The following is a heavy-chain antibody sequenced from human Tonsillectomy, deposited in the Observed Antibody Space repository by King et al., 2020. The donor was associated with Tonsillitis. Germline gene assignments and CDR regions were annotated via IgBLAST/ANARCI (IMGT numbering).Heavy chain of an antibody. D-gene: IGHD3-22*01. J-gene: IGHJ5*02. V-gene: IGHV1-2*02. CDR2: INPNSGGT. CDR1: GYTFTGHY. CDR3: ARAAQGDYYDRRHGGWFDP. Sequence: QLVQSGAEVKKPGASVKVSCKASGYTFTGHYIHWVRQAPGQGLEWMGWINPNSGGTNYAQKFQGRVTMTRDTSISTAYMELSRLRSDDTALYYCARAAQGDYYDRRHGGWFDPWGQGTLVTVSS.